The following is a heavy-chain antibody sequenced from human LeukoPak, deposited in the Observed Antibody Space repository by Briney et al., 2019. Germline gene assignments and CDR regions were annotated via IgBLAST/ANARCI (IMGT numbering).Heavy chain of an antibody. Sequence: GRSLRLSCAVSGFTFSSYGMHWVRQAPGQGLEWVSYISRNSYTNYADSVKGRFTISRDNAKNSLYMQMASLRAEDTAVYYCARMGIAAVGAYYFDYWGQGTLVAVSS. CDR2: ISRNSYT. CDR1: GFTFSSYG. V-gene: IGHV3-21*05. D-gene: IGHD6-13*01. J-gene: IGHJ4*02. CDR3: ARMGIAAVGAYYFDY.